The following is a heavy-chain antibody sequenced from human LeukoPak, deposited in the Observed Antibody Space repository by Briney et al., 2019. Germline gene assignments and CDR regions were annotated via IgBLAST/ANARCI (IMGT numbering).Heavy chain of an antibody. Sequence: PGGSLRLSCAASGFTFSTCGLHWVRQAPGKGLEWVAVIWYDGSNENYADSVKGRFTISRDNSKNMLYLQMNSLRAEDTAVYYCAKDRAGGDHRYFDYWGQGTLVTVSS. CDR2: IWYDGSNE. CDR1: GFTFSTCG. J-gene: IGHJ4*02. V-gene: IGHV3-33*03. CDR3: AKDRAGGDHRYFDY. D-gene: IGHD4-17*01.